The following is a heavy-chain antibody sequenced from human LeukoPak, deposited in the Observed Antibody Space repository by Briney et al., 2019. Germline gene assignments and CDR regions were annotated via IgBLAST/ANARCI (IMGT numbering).Heavy chain of an antibody. V-gene: IGHV1-8*01. Sequence: GASVKVSCKASGYTFTSYDINWVRQATGQGLGWMGWMNPNSGNTGYAQKFQGRVTMTRNTSISTAYMELSSLRSEDTAVYYCARGLRHCSSTSCEYYFDYWGQGTLVTVSS. CDR2: MNPNSGNT. CDR1: GYTFTSYD. CDR3: ARGLRHCSSTSCEYYFDY. D-gene: IGHD2-2*01. J-gene: IGHJ4*02.